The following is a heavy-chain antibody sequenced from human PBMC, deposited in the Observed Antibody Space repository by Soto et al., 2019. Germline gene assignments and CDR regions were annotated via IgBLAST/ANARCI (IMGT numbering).Heavy chain of an antibody. D-gene: IGHD1-26*01. J-gene: IGHJ4*02. V-gene: IGHV1-18*01. CDR3: ARDPPEVGATRERSDY. CDR2: ISAYNGNT. CDR1: GYTFTSYG. Sequence: QVQLVQSGAEVKKPGASVKVSCKASGYTFTSYGISWVRQAPGQGLEWMGWISAYNGNTNYAQKLQGRVTMTTDTSTSSAYMELRSLGSDDTAVYYCARDPPEVGATRERSDYWGQGTLVTVSS.